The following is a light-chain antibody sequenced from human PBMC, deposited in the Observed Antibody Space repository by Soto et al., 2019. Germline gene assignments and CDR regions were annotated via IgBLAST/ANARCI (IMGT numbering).Light chain of an antibody. J-gene: IGKJ1*01. CDR1: QSVSSN. CDR2: DAS. V-gene: IGKV3-15*01. Sequence: IGLTQSPGTLSLSPGERATLSCRASQSVSSNFAWYQQKPGQAPRLLIYDASTRATGIPARFSGSGSGTEFTLTISSLQSEDFAVYYCQQYKKWPRTFGHGTKVDIK. CDR3: QQYKKWPRT.